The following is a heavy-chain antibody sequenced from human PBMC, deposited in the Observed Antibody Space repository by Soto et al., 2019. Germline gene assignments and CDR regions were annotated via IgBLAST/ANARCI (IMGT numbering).Heavy chain of an antibody. J-gene: IGHJ6*02. CDR1: GFTFSTYA. Sequence: QVQLVESGGGVVQPGRSLRLSCAASGFTFSTYALHWVRQAPGKGLEWVSLISSDGANTYYADFVKGRFTSSRDNSKNTLYLQMHSLRGEDTALYYCATDRSRVGYYYGVDVWGQGTTVTVSS. CDR2: ISSDGANT. V-gene: IGHV3-30-3*01. CDR3: ATDRSRVGYYYGVDV. D-gene: IGHD1-26*01.